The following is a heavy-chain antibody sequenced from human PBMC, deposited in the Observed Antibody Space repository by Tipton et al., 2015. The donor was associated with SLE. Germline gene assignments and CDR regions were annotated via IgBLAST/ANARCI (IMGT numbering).Heavy chain of an antibody. V-gene: IGHV3-53*05. D-gene: IGHD6-19*01. CDR1: GLTVSSNY. CDR3: ARGHRDYDIGWYYFGY. CDR2: LYSAGDA. J-gene: IGHJ4*02. Sequence: SLRLSCAASGLTVSSNYMIWVRQAPGKGLEWVSVLYSAGDAYYAGSVRGRFTISRDNSQNTLYLQMNSLRPDDTAVYYCARGHRDYDIGWYYFGYWGQGTLGTVSS.